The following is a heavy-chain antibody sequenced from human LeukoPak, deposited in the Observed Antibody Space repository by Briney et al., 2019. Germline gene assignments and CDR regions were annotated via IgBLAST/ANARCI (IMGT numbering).Heavy chain of an antibody. J-gene: IGHJ4*02. Sequence: GASVKVSCKASGYTFTRYYMHWVRQAPGQGLEWMGWISAYNGNTNYAQKLQGRVTMTTDTSTSTAYMELRSLRSDDTAVYYCARAGDTALFDYWGQGTLVTVSS. V-gene: IGHV1-18*04. CDR1: GYTFTRYY. D-gene: IGHD5-18*01. CDR2: ISAYNGNT. CDR3: ARAGDTALFDY.